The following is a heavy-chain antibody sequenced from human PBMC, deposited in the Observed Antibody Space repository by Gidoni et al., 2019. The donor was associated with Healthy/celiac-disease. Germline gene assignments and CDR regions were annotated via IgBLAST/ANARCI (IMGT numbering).Heavy chain of an antibody. J-gene: IGHJ4*02. CDR1: GGSISSYY. D-gene: IGHD3-10*01. Sequence: QVQLQESGPGLVKPSETLSLTCTVPGGSISSYYWSWIRQPPGKGLEWIGYIYYSGSTNYNPSLKSRVTISVDTSKNQFSLKLSSVTAADTAVYYCARDVGLLYYGSGSYYRGVGYFDYWGQGTLVTVSS. CDR2: IYYSGST. CDR3: ARDVGLLYYGSGSYYRGVGYFDY. V-gene: IGHV4-59*01.